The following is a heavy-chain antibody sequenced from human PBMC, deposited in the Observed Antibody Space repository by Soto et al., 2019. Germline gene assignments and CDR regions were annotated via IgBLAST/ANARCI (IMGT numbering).Heavy chain of an antibody. V-gene: IGHV3-66*04. J-gene: IGHJ6*03. Sequence: EVQLVESGGGLVQPGGSLRLSCAASGFTVSSNYMSWVRQAPGKGLEWVSVIYSGGSTYYADSVKGGFTISRDNSKNTLYLQMNSLRAEDTAVYYCASQSSWYYYYMDVWGKGTTVTVSS. CDR1: GFTVSSNY. CDR2: IYSGGST. CDR3: ASQSSWYYYYMDV.